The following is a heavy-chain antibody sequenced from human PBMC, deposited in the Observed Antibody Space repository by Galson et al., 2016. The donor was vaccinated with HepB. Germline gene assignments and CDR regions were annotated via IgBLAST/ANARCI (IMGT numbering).Heavy chain of an antibody. CDR3: ARGSLDYYGLLDY. Sequence: QSGAEVKKPGESLKISCKASGYPFTTHTISWVRQAPGQGLEWMGKIKIATGTPEYVPDFTGRLVFSVDTSVSTAYLQISSLKAEDTAVYYCARGSLDYYGLLDYWGQGTLVTVSS. D-gene: IGHD3-10*01. J-gene: IGHJ4*02. CDR1: GYPFTTHT. CDR2: IKIATGTP. V-gene: IGHV7-4-1*02.